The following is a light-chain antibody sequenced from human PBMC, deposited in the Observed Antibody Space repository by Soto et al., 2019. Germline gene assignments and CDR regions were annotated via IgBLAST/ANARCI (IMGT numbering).Light chain of an antibody. CDR1: QSLLTSNGYNY. J-gene: IGKJ2*01. V-gene: IGKV2-28*01. Sequence: DIVMTQSPLSLPVTPGEPASISCRSSQSLLTSNGYNYLDWYLQKPGQSPQLLIYWGSNRASGVPDRFSGSGSGTDFTLKISRVEAEDVGVYYCRQAPQTPPYTFGQGTKLEIK. CDR2: WGS. CDR3: RQAPQTPPYT.